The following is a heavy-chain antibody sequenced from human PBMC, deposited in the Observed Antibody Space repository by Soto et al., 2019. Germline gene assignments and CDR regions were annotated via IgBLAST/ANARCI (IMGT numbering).Heavy chain of an antibody. CDR1: GGSISSGGYY. V-gene: IGHV4-31*03. Sequence: QVQLQESGPGLVKPSQTLSLTCTVSGGSISSGGYYWSWIRQHPGKGLEWIGYIYYRGSTYYNPSLRSRVTLSVDTSKKQFSLKLSSVTAADTAVYYCASGDDSSGYSSNWGQGTLVTVSS. J-gene: IGHJ4*02. CDR2: IYYRGST. CDR3: ASGDDSSGYSSN. D-gene: IGHD3-22*01.